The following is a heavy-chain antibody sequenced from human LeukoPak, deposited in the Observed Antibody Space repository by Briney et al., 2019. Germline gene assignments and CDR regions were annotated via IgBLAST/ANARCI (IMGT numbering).Heavy chain of an antibody. CDR2: INWNGGST. V-gene: IGHV3-20*04. CDR1: GFTFDGYG. D-gene: IGHD4-17*01. Sequence: GGSLRLSCAASGFTFDGYGMSWVRQAPGKGLEWVSGINWNGGSTGYADSVKGRFTISRDNAKNSLYLQMNSLRAEDTALYYCARDRRSDHGDSLWFDPWGQGTLVTVSS. J-gene: IGHJ5*02. CDR3: ARDRRSDHGDSLWFDP.